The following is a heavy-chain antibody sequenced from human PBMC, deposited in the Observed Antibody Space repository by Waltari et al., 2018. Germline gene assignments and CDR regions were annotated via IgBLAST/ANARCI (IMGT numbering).Heavy chain of an antibody. CDR1: GFTFSSYE. CDR3: ARVGGEYSSSPGY. V-gene: IGHV3-48*03. CDR2: ISSSGSTI. J-gene: IGHJ4*02. D-gene: IGHD6-6*01. Sequence: EVQLVESGEGLVQPGGSLRLSCAVSGFTFSSYEMNWVRQAPGKGLEWVSYISSSGSTIYYADSVKGRFTISRDNAKNSMYLQMSSLRAEDTAVYYCARVGGEYSSSPGYWGQGTLVTVSS.